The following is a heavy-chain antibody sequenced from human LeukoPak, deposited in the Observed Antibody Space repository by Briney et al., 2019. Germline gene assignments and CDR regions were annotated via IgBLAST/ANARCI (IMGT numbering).Heavy chain of an antibody. CDR1: GFAVSSSY. V-gene: IGHV3-53*01. Sequence: SGGSLRLSCAASGFAVSSSYMTWVRQAPGKGLEWVSLIYSDGSTYYADSVKGRFTISRDNSKNTLYLQMNRLRAEDTAVYFCAGSSGGGFDYWGQGTLVTVSS. J-gene: IGHJ4*02. CDR3: AGSSGGGFDY. CDR2: IYSDGST. D-gene: IGHD3-22*01.